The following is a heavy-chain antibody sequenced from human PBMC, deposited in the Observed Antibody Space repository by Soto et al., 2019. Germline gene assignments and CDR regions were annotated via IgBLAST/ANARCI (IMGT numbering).Heavy chain of an antibody. V-gene: IGHV3-7*01. J-gene: IGHJ5*02. CDR2: IKQDGSEK. Sequence: ESGGGLVQPGGSLRLSCAASGFTFSSYWMSWVRQAPGKGLEWVANIKQDGSEKYYVDSVKGRFTISRDNAKNSLYLQMNSLRAEDTAVYYCARDVVVVVAAGFNWFDPWGQGTLVTVSS. D-gene: IGHD2-15*01. CDR3: ARDVVVVVAAGFNWFDP. CDR1: GFTFSSYW.